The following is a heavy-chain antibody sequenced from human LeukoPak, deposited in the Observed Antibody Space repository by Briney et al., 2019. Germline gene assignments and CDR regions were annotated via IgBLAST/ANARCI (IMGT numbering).Heavy chain of an antibody. V-gene: IGHV3-48*01. D-gene: IGHD3-16*01. J-gene: IGHJ1*01. CDR2: ISSSSSTI. CDR3: ASHGVLFGFQH. CDR1: GFTFSSYS. Sequence: GGSLRLSCAASGFTFSSYSMNWVRQAPGKGLEWVSYISSSSSTIYYADSVKGRFTISRDNAKNSLYLQMNSLRAEDTAVYYCASHGVLFGFQHWGQGTLVTVSS.